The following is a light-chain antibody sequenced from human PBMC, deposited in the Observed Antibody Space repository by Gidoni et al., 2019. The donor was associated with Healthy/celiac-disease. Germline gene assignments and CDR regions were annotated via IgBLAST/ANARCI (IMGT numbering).Light chain of an antibody. V-gene: IGKV3-11*01. J-gene: IGKJ4*01. CDR1: QSVSSY. CDR2: DAS. CDR3: QQRSNWHPLT. Sequence: IMLTHSPATLSLSPGERATLSCRASQSVSSYLAWYQQKPGQAPRLLIYDASNRATGIPARFSGSGSGTDFTLTISSLEPEDFAVYYCQQRSNWHPLTFGGGTKVEIK.